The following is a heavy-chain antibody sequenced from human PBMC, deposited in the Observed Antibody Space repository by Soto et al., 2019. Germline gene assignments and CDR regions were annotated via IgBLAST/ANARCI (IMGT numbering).Heavy chain of an antibody. Sequence: GGSLRLSCAASGFTVSSNYMSWVRQAPGKGLEWVSVIYSGGSTYYADSVKGRFTISRDNSKNTLYLQMNSLRAEDTAVYYCAKNSEATIRVGYDDRGQGTRVTVAS. CDR2: IYSGGST. CDR1: GFTVSSNY. CDR3: AKNSEATIRVGYDD. D-gene: IGHD5-12*01. V-gene: IGHV3-66*01. J-gene: IGHJ4*02.